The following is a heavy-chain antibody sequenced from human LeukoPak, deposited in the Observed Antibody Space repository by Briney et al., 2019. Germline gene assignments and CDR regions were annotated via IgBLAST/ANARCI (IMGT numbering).Heavy chain of an antibody. CDR3: ARDSHIVEALDY. V-gene: IGHV1-2*02. J-gene: IGHJ4*02. Sequence: ASVKVSCKTSGYTFTGHYMHWVRQAPGQGLEWMGWMNPNSGDTNYAQKFQGRVTMTRDTSISTAYMELSSLRSEDTAVYYCARDSHIVEALDYWGQGTLVTVSS. D-gene: IGHD2-15*01. CDR2: MNPNSGDT. CDR1: GYTFTGHY.